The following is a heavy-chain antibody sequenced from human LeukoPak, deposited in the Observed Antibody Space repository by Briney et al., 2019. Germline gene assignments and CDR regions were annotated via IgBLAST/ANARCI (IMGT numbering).Heavy chain of an antibody. CDR1: GYTFTSYG. V-gene: IGHV1-18*01. Sequence: ASVKVSCKASGYTFTSYGISWVRQAPGQGREGMGWISAYNGITDYAQKFQGRVTMTTDTSTSTAYMELRSLRSDDTAVYYCARDRSSSDYWGQGTLVTVSS. D-gene: IGHD6-6*01. J-gene: IGHJ4*02. CDR2: ISAYNGIT. CDR3: ARDRSSSDY.